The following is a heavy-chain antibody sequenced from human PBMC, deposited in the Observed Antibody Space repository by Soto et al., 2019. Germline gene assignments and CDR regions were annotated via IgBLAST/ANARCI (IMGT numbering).Heavy chain of an antibody. CDR3: ARERGDFWSGYSSMDV. CDR1: GYTFTSYA. D-gene: IGHD3-3*01. CDR2: INAGNGNT. V-gene: IGHV1-3*01. Sequence: AAVKVSCKASGYTFTSYAMHWVRQAPGQRLEWMGWINAGNGNTKYSQKFQGRVTITRDTSASTAYMELSSLRSEDTAAYYCARERGDFWSGYSSMDVWGQGTTVTVSS. J-gene: IGHJ6*02.